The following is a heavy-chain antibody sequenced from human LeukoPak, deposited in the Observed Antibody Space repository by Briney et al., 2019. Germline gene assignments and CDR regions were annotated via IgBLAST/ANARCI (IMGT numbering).Heavy chain of an antibody. J-gene: IGHJ4*02. CDR2: IYHSGST. V-gene: IGHV4-4*02. Sequence: SGTLSLTCAVSGGSISRSNWWSWVRQPPGKGLEWIGEIYHSGSTNYNPSLKSRVTISVDKSKNQFSLKLSSVTAADTAVYYCARASLGIGGSKGRYDILTGYPSGPGKLDYWGQGTLVTVSS. D-gene: IGHD3-9*01. CDR3: ARASLGIGGSKGRYDILTGYPSGPGKLDY. CDR1: GGSISRSNW.